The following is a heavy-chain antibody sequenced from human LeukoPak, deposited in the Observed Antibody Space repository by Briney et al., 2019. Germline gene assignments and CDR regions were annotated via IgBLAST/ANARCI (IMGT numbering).Heavy chain of an antibody. CDR1: GDSVSSNSAA. V-gene: IGHV6-1*01. D-gene: IGHD3-22*01. CDR3: ARDRFILYYYDSSGYYNYFDY. J-gene: IGHJ4*02. Sequence: SQTLSLTCAISGDSVSSNSAAWNWIRQSPSRGLEWLGRTYYRSKWYNDYAVSVKSRITINPDTSKNQFSLQLNSVTPEDTAVYYCARDRFILYYYDSSGYYNYFDYWGQGTLVTVSS. CDR2: TYYRSKWYN.